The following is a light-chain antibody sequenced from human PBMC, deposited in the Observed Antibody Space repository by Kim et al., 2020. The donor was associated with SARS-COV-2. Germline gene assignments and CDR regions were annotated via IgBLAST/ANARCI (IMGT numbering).Light chain of an antibody. V-gene: IGLV1-47*02. CDR2: SDI. Sequence: QSVTSSCSGGSSNSGSSCVYWYPHLPVTDPKLLIYSDIPRPSAVPDRFSASKSGTAASLAISGLQSEDEAVYYCAAWDDSLSGFLVFGGGTQLTVL. J-gene: IGLJ2*01. CDR1: SSNSGSSC. CDR3: AAWDDSLSGFLV.